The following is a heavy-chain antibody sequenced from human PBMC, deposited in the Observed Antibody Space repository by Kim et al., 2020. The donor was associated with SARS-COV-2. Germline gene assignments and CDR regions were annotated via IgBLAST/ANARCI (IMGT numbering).Heavy chain of an antibody. V-gene: IGHV4-34*01. J-gene: IGHJ3*01. CDR1: GGSFRGYY. Sequence: SETLSLTCAVYGGSFRGYYWSWIRQPPGKGLEWIGEINHSGSTNYNPSLKSRVTISVDTSKNQFSLKLSSVTAADTAVYYGARDAGSIAARPNAFNFWGQGTMVTVSS. CDR2: INHSGST. D-gene: IGHD6-6*01. CDR3: ARDAGSIAARPNAFNF.